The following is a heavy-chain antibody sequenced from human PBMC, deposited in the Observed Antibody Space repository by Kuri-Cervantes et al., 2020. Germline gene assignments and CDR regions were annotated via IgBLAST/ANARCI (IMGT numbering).Heavy chain of an antibody. CDR3: ARHLGGGLDVDY. J-gene: IGHJ4*02. D-gene: IGHD3-16*01. Sequence: ESLKISCAASGFTFSNAWMSWVRQAPGKGLEWVGRIKSKTDGETTDYAALVKGRFINSRDDSKNTLYLQMNSLKTEDTAMYYCARHLGGGLDVDYWGQGTLVTVSS. V-gene: IGHV3-15*01. CDR1: GFTFSNAW. CDR2: IKSKTDGETT.